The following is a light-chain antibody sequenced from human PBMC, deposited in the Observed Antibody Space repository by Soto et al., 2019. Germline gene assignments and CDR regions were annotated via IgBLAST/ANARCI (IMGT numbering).Light chain of an antibody. J-gene: IGKJ1*01. V-gene: IGKV1-5*03. CDR3: QQYNSYART. CDR2: KAS. Sequence: DIRMTQSPSTLSASVGDRVTITCRASQSISSWLAWYQQKPGKAPKLMIYKASSLESGIPSRFSGSASGTEFTRTISSLQPDDFATYFCQQYNSYARTCGQGTKVDIK. CDR1: QSISSW.